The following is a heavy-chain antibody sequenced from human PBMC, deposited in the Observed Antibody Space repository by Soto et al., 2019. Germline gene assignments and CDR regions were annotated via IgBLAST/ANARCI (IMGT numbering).Heavy chain of an antibody. J-gene: IGHJ4*02. V-gene: IGHV4-30-4*01. Sequence: QVQLRESGPGLMRPSQTLSLTCTVSGASVTSTGYYWTWIRQSPGKGLEWLGYILHNGNADYRPPLETRLSISLDSSKNQFSLKVNSVSAADTAIYFCARVSAVSAEYYFDYWGQGALVTVSS. CDR2: ILHNGNA. D-gene: IGHD6-19*01. CDR1: GASVTSTGYY. CDR3: ARVSAVSAEYYFDY.